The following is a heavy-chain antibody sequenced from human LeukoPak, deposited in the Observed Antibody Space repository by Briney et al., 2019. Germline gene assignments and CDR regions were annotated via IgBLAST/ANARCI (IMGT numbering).Heavy chain of an antibody. Sequence: GGSLRLSCAASGFTFSSYSMNWVRQAPGKGLEWVSFISSSSSTIYYADSVKGRFTISRDSAKNSLYLQMNSLRAEDTAVYYCARDLGAGDMDVWGKGTTVTVSS. CDR3: ARDLGAGDMDV. CDR2: ISSSSSTI. J-gene: IGHJ6*03. CDR1: GFTFSSYS. D-gene: IGHD1-26*01. V-gene: IGHV3-48*01.